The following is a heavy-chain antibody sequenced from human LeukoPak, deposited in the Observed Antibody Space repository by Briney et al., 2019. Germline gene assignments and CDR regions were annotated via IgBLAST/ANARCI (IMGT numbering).Heavy chain of an antibody. CDR2: ITNSGNSK. J-gene: IGHJ4*02. D-gene: IGHD1-26*01. Sequence: GGSLRLSCAASEFTFSSYSMNWVRQAPGKGLEWVSYITNSGNSKSYADSVKGRFTVSRDNSKNTLDLQMTGLRAEDTAVYYCARERGRGRDSPWFDYWGQGTLVTVSS. V-gene: IGHV3-48*01. CDR1: EFTFSSYS. CDR3: ARERGRGRDSPWFDY.